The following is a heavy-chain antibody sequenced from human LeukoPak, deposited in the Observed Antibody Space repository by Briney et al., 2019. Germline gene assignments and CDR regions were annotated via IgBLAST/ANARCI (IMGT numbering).Heavy chain of an antibody. CDR1: GGSISSGGYY. CDR3: ARGSLFDY. CDR2: IYHSGST. J-gene: IGHJ4*02. Sequence: SQTLSLTCTVSGGSISSGGYYWSWIRQPPGKGLEWIGYIYHSGSTYYNPSLKSRVTISVDRSKNQFSLKLSSVTAADTAVYYCARGSLFDYWGQGTLVNRLL. V-gene: IGHV4-30-2*01.